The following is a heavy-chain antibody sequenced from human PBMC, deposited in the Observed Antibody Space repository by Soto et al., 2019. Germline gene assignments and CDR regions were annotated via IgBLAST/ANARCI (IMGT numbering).Heavy chain of an antibody. J-gene: IGHJ4*02. CDR3: ARERNRIAAAVRVDY. CDR2: INHSGST. V-gene: IGHV4-34*01. D-gene: IGHD6-13*01. Sequence: SETLSLTCAVYGGSFSGYYWSWIRQPPGKGLEWIGEINHSGSTNYNPSLKSRVTISVDTSKNQFSLKLSSVTAADTAVYYCARERNRIAAAVRVDYWGQGTLVTVSS. CDR1: GGSFSGYY.